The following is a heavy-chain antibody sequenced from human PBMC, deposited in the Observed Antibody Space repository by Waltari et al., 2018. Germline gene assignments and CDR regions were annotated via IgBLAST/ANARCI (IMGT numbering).Heavy chain of an antibody. V-gene: IGHV1-8*01. CDR2: MNPNSGNT. Sequence: QVQLVQSGAEVKKPGASVKVSCKASGYTFTSYDINWVRQATGQGLEWMGWMNPNSGNTGYAQKFQGRVTMTRNTSISTAYMELSSLRSEDTAVYYCLGDSSGYWVNWFDPWGQGTLVTVSS. CDR3: LGDSSGYWVNWFDP. D-gene: IGHD3-22*01. J-gene: IGHJ5*02. CDR1: GYTFTSYD.